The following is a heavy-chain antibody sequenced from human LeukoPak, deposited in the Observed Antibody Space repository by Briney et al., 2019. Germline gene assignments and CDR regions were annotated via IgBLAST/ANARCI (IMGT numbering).Heavy chain of an antibody. Sequence: PGGSLRLSCVGSGFSFSTYDMSWVRQTPGKGLEWVSAISTTGGYTEDADSVKGRFTISRDNSQNTLFLQMHSLRAEDTAVYYCAKKPATIKFPFDIWGQGTLVTVSP. CDR3: AKKPATIKFPFDI. V-gene: IGHV3-23*01. J-gene: IGHJ4*02. D-gene: IGHD5-24*01. CDR2: ISTTGGYT. CDR1: GFSFSTYD.